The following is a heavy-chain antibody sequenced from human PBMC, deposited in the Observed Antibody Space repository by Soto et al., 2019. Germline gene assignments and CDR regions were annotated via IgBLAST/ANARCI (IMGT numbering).Heavy chain of an antibody. J-gene: IGHJ6*02. CDR3: ARGQIDRRIQRPYPRIYYYYGMDV. Sequence: QVQLQQWGAGLLKPSETLSLTCAVYGGSFSGYYWSWIRQPPGKGLEWIGEINHSGSTNYNPSLKSRGTISVDSSKYQFSLKLSSVTAADTAVYYCARGQIDRRIQRPYPRIYYYYGMDVWGQGTTVTVSS. CDR1: GGSFSGYY. CDR2: INHSGST. D-gene: IGHD5-18*01. V-gene: IGHV4-34*01.